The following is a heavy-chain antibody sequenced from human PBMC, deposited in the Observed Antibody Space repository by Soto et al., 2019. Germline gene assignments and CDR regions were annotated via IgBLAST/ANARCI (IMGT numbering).Heavy chain of an antibody. D-gene: IGHD3-16*01. V-gene: IGHV2-5*02. CDR1: GFSLSTSGVG. Sequence: QITLKESGPTLVKPTQTLTLTCTFSGFSLSTSGVGVGWIRQPPGKALEWLALIYWDDDKRYSPSLKSRRTITKDTSKNQVVLTMTNMDPVDTATYYCALAYGYVKSDAFDIWGQGTMVTVS. J-gene: IGHJ3*02. CDR2: IYWDDDK. CDR3: ALAYGYVKSDAFDI.